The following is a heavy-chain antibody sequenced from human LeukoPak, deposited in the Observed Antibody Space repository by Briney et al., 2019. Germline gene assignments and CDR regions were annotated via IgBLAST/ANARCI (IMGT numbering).Heavy chain of an antibody. CDR3: TRASGYSSGAVDY. D-gene: IGHD5-18*01. J-gene: IGHJ4*02. Sequence: GRSLRLSCAASGFTFDDYAMHWVRQAPGKGLEWGSGISWNSGSIGYADSVKGRFTISRDNAKSTLYLQMNSLRADDMALYYCTRASGYSSGAVDYWGQGTLVTVSS. CDR1: GFTFDDYA. CDR2: ISWNSGSI. V-gene: IGHV3-9*03.